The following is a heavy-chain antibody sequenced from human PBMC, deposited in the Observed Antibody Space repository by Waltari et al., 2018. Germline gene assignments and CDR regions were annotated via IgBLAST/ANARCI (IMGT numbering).Heavy chain of an antibody. D-gene: IGHD4-17*01. J-gene: IGHJ3*02. Sequence: QVQLQESGPGLVQPSQTLSLTCTVSGGSISSGSYYWSWIRQPAGKGLEWIGRIYTSGRTTNNPSLKSRVTFSVDTSKTQFSLKLSSVTAADTAVNYCARALIQPTVVTPAQANDAFDIWGQGTMVTVSS. V-gene: IGHV4-61*02. CDR3: ARALIQPTVVTPAQANDAFDI. CDR1: GGSISSGSYY. CDR2: IYTSGRT.